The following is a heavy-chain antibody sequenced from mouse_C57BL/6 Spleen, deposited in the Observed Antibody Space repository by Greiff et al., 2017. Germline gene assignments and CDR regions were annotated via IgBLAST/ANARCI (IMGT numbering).Heavy chain of an antibody. V-gene: IGHV5-9-1*02. D-gene: IGHD2-4*01. J-gene: IGHJ4*01. CDR3: TRDDYDLYAMDY. CDR2: ISSGGDYI. CDR1: GFTFSSYA. Sequence: EVKVEESGEGLVKPGGSLKLSCAASGFTFSSYAMSWVRQTPEKRLEWVAYISSGGDYIYYADTVKGRFTISRDNARNTRYLQMSSLKSEDTAMYYCTRDDYDLYAMDYWGQGTSVTVSS.